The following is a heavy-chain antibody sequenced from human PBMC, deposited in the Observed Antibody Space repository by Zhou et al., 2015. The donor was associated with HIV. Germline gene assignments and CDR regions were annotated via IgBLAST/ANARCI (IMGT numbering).Heavy chain of an antibody. V-gene: IGHV7-4-1*02. J-gene: IGHJ5*02. CDR1: GYTFTTYG. CDR2: INTNTGNP. D-gene: IGHD3-3*01. CDR3: ARAHFGVVIKVSSNWFDP. Sequence: QVELVQSGSELKKPGASVKVSCKASGYTFTTYGMNWVRQAPGHGLEWMGWINTNTGNPTYAQGFTGRFVFSLDTSVTTAYLQISSLKAEDTAVYYCARAHFGVVIKVSSNWFDPWGQGTLVTVSS.